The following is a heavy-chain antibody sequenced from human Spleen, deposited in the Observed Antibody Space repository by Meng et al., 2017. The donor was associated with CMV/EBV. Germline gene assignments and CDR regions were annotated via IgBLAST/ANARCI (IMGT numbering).Heavy chain of an antibody. CDR2: IYSGGST. J-gene: IGHJ6*02. Sequence: ETLSLTCAASGFTVSSNYMSWVRQAPGKGLEWVSVIYSGGSTYYADSVKGRFTISRDNSKNTLYLQMNSLRAEDTAVYYCLKTYYDFWSAYYPAYGMDVWGQGTTVTVSS. D-gene: IGHD3-3*01. V-gene: IGHV3-66*02. CDR3: LKTYYDFWSAYYPAYGMDV. CDR1: GFTVSSNY.